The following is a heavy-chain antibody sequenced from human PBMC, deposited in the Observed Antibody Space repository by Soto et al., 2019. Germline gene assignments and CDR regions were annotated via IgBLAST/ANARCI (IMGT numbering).Heavy chain of an antibody. Sequence: QVQLQQWGAELLKPSETLSLTCAVYGGSFTGYYWNWIRQPPGKGLEWIGEIIHTGSTNYNPSLKSRVIISVDTSKNQFSLKLSSVTAADTAVYYCARAPGRSKPIEFWGQGTLVTVSS. V-gene: IGHV4-34*12. CDR1: GGSFTGYY. J-gene: IGHJ1*01. CDR2: IIHTGST. D-gene: IGHD2-21*01. CDR3: ARAPGRSKPIEF.